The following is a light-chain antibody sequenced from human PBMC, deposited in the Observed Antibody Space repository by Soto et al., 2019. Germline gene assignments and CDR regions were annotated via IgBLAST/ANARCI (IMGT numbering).Light chain of an antibody. Sequence: DIQMTQSPSTLSASVGDRVTITCRASQSISSWLAWYQQKPGKAPKLLIYKASILESGVPSRFSGSRSGTEFTMTISSLQRDDFATYYCQQYDSNSPWTFGQGTKVEIK. J-gene: IGKJ1*01. V-gene: IGKV1-5*03. CDR1: QSISSW. CDR2: KAS. CDR3: QQYDSNSPWT.